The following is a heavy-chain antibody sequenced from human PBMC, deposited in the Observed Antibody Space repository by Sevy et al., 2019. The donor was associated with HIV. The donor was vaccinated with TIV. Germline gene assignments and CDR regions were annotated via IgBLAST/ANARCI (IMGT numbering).Heavy chain of an antibody. Sequence: GGSLRLSCAVSGFSFDSYGMTWVRQAPGKGLEWVSAISGSGTRTYYADSVKGRFTISRDNSKNTLDLQMNSLRAEDKGICCCGKGGGGHYDPDEIAYYFYYYNMDVWGKGTTVTVSS. D-gene: IGHD3-22*01. CDR2: ISGSGTRT. CDR1: GFSFDSYG. J-gene: IGHJ6*03. V-gene: IGHV3-23*01. CDR3: GKGGGGHYDPDEIAYYFYYYNMDV.